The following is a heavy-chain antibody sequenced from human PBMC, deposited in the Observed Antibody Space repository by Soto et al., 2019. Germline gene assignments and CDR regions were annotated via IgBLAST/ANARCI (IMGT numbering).Heavy chain of an antibody. J-gene: IGHJ4*02. V-gene: IGHV4-30-4*01. CDR1: GGSIRIGDSY. CDR2: IYYSGTT. CDR3: GRKVDY. Sequence: QVQLQESGPGLVKPSQTLSLTCTVSGGSIRIGDSYWSWIRQPPGKGLEWIGNIYYSGTTYYKASLRGRITISLDTSKNQLSLKLTSVTAADTAIYYCGRKVDYWGQGTLVTVSS.